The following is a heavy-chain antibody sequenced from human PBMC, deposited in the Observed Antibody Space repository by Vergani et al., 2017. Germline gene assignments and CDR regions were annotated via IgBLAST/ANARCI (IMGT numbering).Heavy chain of an antibody. CDR2: ISSSSSTI. V-gene: IGHV3-48*02. CDR1: GFTFSSYS. J-gene: IGHJ5*02. CDR3: ARDWTGYCSGGSCYEGGNWFDP. D-gene: IGHD2-15*01. Sequence: EVQLLESGGGLVQPGGSLRLSCAASGFTFSSYSMNWVRQAPGKGLEWVSYISSSSSTIYYADSVKGRFTISRDNAKNSLYLQMNSLRDEDTAVYYCARDWTGYCSGGSCYEGGNWFDPWGQGTLVTVSS.